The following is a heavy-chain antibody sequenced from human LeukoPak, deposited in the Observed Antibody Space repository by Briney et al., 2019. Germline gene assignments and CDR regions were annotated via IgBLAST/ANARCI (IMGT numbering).Heavy chain of an antibody. V-gene: IGHV1-69*04. CDR1: GGTFSSYA. CDR3: TTDYGSY. Sequence: ASVKVSCKASGGTFSSYAISWVRQAPGQGLEWMGRIIPIFGIANYAQKFQGRVTITADKSTSTAYMELSSLKTEDTAVYYCTTDYGSYWGQGTLVTVSS. J-gene: IGHJ4*02. CDR2: IIPIFGIA. D-gene: IGHD4-17*01.